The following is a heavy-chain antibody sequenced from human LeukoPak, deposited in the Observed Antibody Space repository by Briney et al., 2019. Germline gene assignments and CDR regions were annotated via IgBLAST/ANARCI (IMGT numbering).Heavy chain of an antibody. Sequence: GGSLRLSCAASGFTVSRNYMSWVRQAPGKGLECVAGISNDGGNKYYAESVKGRFTVSRDNSKNTLYLQMNSLRAEDTAVYYCAKDSEQLAYYFDYWGQGTLVTVSS. CDR2: ISNDGGNK. CDR1: GFTVSRNY. J-gene: IGHJ4*02. D-gene: IGHD6-13*01. V-gene: IGHV3-30*18. CDR3: AKDSEQLAYYFDY.